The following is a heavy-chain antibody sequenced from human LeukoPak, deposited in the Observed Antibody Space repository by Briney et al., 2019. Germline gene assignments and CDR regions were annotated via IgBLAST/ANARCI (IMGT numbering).Heavy chain of an antibody. CDR2: ISSSSSTI. D-gene: IGHD1-26*01. Sequence: GGSLRLSCAASGFTFSSYSMNWVRQAPGKGLEWVSYISSSSSTIYYADSVKGRFNISRYNAKNSLYLQMNSLRAEDTAVYYCARVFEVGGSSLDFQHWGQGTLVTVSS. J-gene: IGHJ1*01. CDR1: GFTFSSYS. V-gene: IGHV3-48*01. CDR3: ARVFEVGGSSLDFQH.